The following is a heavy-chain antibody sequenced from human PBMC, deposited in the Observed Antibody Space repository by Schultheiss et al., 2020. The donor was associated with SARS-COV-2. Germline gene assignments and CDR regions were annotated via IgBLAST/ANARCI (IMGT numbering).Heavy chain of an antibody. CDR1: GYTFTGYY. V-gene: IGHV1-2*02. J-gene: IGHJ4*02. D-gene: IGHD3-10*01. CDR2: MNPNSGGT. CDR3: ARHYYGSGTFDF. Sequence: ASVKVSCKASGYTFTGYYMHWVRQAPGQGLEWMGWMNPNSGGTNYAQKFQGRVTMTRDTSISTAYMELSRLKSDDTAVYYCARHYYGSGTFDFWGQGSLVTVSS.